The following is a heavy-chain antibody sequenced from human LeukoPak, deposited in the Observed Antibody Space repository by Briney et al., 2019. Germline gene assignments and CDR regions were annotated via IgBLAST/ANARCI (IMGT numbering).Heavy chain of an antibody. D-gene: IGHD2-15*01. V-gene: IGHV3-30*04. J-gene: IGHJ3*02. CDR2: ISFDGKSK. CDR3: AREGVQYIGYCSGGSCKGAFDI. CDR1: GFTFSSYA. Sequence: PGGSLRLSCAASGFTFSSYALHWVRQAPGQGLEWLAVISFDGKSKFYGDSVKGRFTISRDNPRNTLYLQMNSLRAEDTAVYYCAREGVQYIGYCSGGSCKGAFDIWGQGTMVTVSS.